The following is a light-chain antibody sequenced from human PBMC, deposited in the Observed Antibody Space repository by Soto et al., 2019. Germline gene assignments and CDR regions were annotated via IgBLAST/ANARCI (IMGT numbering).Light chain of an antibody. CDR1: SSDVGNYNR. Sequence: QSALTQPPSVSGSPGQSVTISCTGTSSDVGNYNRVSWYQQPPGTAPKVIVYEVSNRPSGVPDRFSGSKCGNTASLTISALQAEDEADDCCSSYTSSSTYVFGTGTKVTVL. CDR3: SSYTSSSTYV. CDR2: EVS. J-gene: IGLJ1*01. V-gene: IGLV2-18*02.